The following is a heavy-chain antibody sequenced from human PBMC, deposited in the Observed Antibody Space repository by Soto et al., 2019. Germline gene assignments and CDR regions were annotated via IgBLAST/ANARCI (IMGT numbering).Heavy chain of an antibody. CDR2: VYNSGST. D-gene: IGHD6-13*01. J-gene: IGHJ4*02. CDR1: GGSISSNY. Sequence: PSETLSLTCTVSGGSISSNYWTWIRQPPGKGLEWIGYVYNSGSTNYNPSLKSRVTISEDTSMSQFSLKVNSMTAADTAVYYCARYRREAVAGYTLDNWGQGILVTVSS. V-gene: IGHV4-59*01. CDR3: ARYRREAVAGYTLDN.